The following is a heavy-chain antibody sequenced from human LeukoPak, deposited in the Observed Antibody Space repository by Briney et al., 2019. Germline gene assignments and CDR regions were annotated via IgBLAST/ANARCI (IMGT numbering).Heavy chain of an antibody. J-gene: IGHJ4*02. V-gene: IGHV1-69*04. D-gene: IGHD2-21*02. CDR1: GGTFSSYA. Sequence: SVKVSCKASGGTFSSYAISWVRQAPGQGLEWMGRIIPILGIANYAQKFQGRVTITADKSTSTAYMELRSLRSDDTAVYYCARDNNAPRVTATPIAFDYWGQGTLVTVSS. CDR3: ARDNNAPRVTATPIAFDY. CDR2: IIPILGIA.